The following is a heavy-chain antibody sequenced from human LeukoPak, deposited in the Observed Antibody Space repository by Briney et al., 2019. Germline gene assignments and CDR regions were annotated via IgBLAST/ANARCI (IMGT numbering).Heavy chain of an antibody. CDR1: GASISSGTYY. J-gene: IGHJ4*02. D-gene: IGHD2-2*01. CDR3: ARRTLDGDYFDY. V-gene: IGHV4-39*01. Sequence: PSETLSLTCTVSGASISSGTYYWGWIRQPPGRGLEWIGSIYSTGTPYYDPSLKSRVAISADTSKNQFSLKLSSVTAADTAVYYCARRTLDGDYFDYCGQGTLVTVSS. CDR2: IYSTGTP.